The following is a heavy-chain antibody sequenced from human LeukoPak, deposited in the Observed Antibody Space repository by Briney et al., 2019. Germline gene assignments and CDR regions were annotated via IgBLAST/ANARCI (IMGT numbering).Heavy chain of an antibody. CDR1: GFTFSDYY. Sequence: PGGSLRLSCAPSGFTFSDYYISWIRQAPGKGLEWVSYISSSSSYTNYADSVKGRFTISRDNAKNSLYLQMNSLRAEDTAVYYCAREGYTGNFDYWGQGTLVTVSS. D-gene: IGHD2-2*02. CDR3: AREGYTGNFDY. CDR2: ISSSSSYT. J-gene: IGHJ4*02. V-gene: IGHV3-11*05.